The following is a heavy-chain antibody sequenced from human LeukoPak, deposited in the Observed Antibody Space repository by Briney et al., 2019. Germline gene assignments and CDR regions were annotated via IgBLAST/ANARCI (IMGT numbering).Heavy chain of an antibody. D-gene: IGHD3-22*01. V-gene: IGHV4-39*07. CDR2: IYYSGST. Sequence: PSETLSLTCTVSGGSISSSSYYWGWIRQPPGKGLEWIGSIYYSGSTYYNPSLKSRVTISVDTSKNQFSLKLSSVTAADTAVYYCARGLSYDSSGVGYWGQGTLVTVSS. CDR3: ARGLSYDSSGVGY. J-gene: IGHJ4*02. CDR1: GGSISSSSYY.